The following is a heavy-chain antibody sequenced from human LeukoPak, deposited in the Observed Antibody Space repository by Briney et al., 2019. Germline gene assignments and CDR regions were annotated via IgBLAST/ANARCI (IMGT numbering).Heavy chain of an antibody. CDR2: INPSGGST. J-gene: IGHJ5*02. CDR1: GYTFTSYY. Sequence: ASVKVSCKASGYTFTSYYMHWVRQAPGQGLEWMGIINPSGGSTSYAQKFQGRVTMTRDMSTSTVYMELSSLRSEDTAVYYCARATLAVVGATVNWFDPWGQGTLVTVSS. V-gene: IGHV1-46*01. D-gene: IGHD1-26*01. CDR3: ARATLAVVGATVNWFDP.